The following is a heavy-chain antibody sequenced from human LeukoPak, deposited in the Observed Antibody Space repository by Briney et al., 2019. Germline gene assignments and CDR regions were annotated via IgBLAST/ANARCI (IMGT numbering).Heavy chain of an antibody. CDR3: ARDLLLRQLVWGIDY. D-gene: IGHD6-13*01. CDR1: GFTFSSYI. CDR2: ISSSSSYI. Sequence: PGGSLRLSCAASGFTFSSYIMNWVRQAPGKGLEWVSSISSSSSYIYYADSVKGRSTISRDNAKNSLYLQMNSLRAEDTAVYNCARDLLLRQLVWGIDYWGQGTLVTVSS. V-gene: IGHV3-21*01. J-gene: IGHJ4*02.